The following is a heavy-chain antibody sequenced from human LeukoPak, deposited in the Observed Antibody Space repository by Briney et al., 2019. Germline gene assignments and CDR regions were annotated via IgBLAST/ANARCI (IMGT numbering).Heavy chain of an antibody. D-gene: IGHD6-13*01. CDR1: GYSFTSCW. V-gene: IGHV5-10-1*01. J-gene: IGHJ3*02. Sequence: GESLKISCKGSGYSFTSCWSSWVRQMPGKGLEWMGRIDPSDSYTKYSPSFQGHVTISADKSISTAYLQWSSLKASDSAMYYCASLGHYSSSPASFDIWGQGTMVTVSS. CDR2: IDPSDSYT. CDR3: ASLGHYSSSPASFDI.